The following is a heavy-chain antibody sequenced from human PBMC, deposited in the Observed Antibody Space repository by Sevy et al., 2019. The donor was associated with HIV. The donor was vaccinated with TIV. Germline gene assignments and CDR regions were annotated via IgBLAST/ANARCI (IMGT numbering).Heavy chain of an antibody. CDR1: GYTFTKYY. J-gene: IGHJ4*02. Sequence: ASVKVSCDASGYTFTKYYMHWVRQAPGQGLEWMGIINPNDGGTTYAQKFQGRVTMTRDTSTTTVYMELTSLRSEDTAVYSCARGSSGSQPFDYWGQGTLVTVSS. D-gene: IGHD5-12*01. CDR2: INPNDGGT. CDR3: ARGSSGSQPFDY. V-gene: IGHV1-46*01.